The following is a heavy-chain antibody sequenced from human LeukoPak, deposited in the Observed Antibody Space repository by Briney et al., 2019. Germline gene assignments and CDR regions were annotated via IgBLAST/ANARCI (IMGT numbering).Heavy chain of an antibody. Sequence: SETLSLTCSVSGGSISSYHWSWIRQPAGKRLEWIGRIYPNESPNYSPSLMSRITMSVDTSKNQVSLQLTSVTAADTAVYYCAREAPPGAFDIWGQGTIVTVSS. CDR2: IYPNESP. CDR3: AREAPPGAFDI. J-gene: IGHJ3*02. V-gene: IGHV4-4*07. CDR1: GGSISSYH.